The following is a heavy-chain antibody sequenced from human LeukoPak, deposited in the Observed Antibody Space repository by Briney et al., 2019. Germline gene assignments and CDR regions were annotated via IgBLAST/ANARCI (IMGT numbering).Heavy chain of an antibody. CDR3: ARGNGGSYYFDY. J-gene: IGHJ4*02. D-gene: IGHD2-15*01. CDR2: ISAYNGKT. V-gene: IGHV1-18*01. Sequence: ASVKDSCMASGYTFTSYGISWVRQAPGQGLEWVGWISAYNGKTNYAQKLHGRVTMNTHTSTSKAYMELRSLRSDDTSVYYCARGNGGSYYFDYWGQGTLVTVSS. CDR1: GYTFTSYG.